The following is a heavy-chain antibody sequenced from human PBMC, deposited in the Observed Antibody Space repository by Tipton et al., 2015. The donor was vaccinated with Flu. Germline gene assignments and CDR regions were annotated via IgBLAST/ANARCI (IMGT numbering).Heavy chain of an antibody. Sequence: GLVKPSETLSLTCTVSSGSIRSTNYFCAWIRQPPGKRLELIGSIYPSGTTYYNPSLKSRVTISVDTSKSQFSLKLSSVTAADAAIYYCVRHWDFYTRVLHDWGQGNLVTVS. D-gene: IGHD2/OR15-2a*01. CDR3: VRHWDFYTRVLHD. J-gene: IGHJ4*02. V-gene: IGHV4-39*01. CDR2: IYPSGTT. CDR1: SGSIRSTNYF.